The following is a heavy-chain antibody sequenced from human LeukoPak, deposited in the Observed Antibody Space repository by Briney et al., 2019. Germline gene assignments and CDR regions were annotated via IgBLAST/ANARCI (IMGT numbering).Heavy chain of an antibody. Sequence: GGSLRLSCAASGFTFSTSCMHWVRQVPGKGLVWVSRINPDGSITNYADSVKGRFAISGDNANNMLYLLVNSLRVDDTAVYYCVRALLGTSDYWGQGTLVTVSS. J-gene: IGHJ4*02. CDR3: VRALLGTSDY. V-gene: IGHV3-74*01. CDR2: INPDGSIT. D-gene: IGHD7-27*01. CDR1: GFTFSTSC.